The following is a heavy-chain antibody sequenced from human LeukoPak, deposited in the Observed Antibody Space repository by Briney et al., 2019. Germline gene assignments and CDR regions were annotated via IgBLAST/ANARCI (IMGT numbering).Heavy chain of an antibody. CDR3: ARHPSSGWSYYYYYGMDV. CDR2: IYYSGST. Sequence: SETLSLTCAVYGVSFSSYSWSWVRQPPGKGLEWIGYIYYSGSTSYNPSPKSRVSISVATSKNKFSLKLSSVNAADTDVYYCARHPSSGWSYYYYYGMDVWGQGTTVTVSS. CDR1: GVSFSSYS. V-gene: IGHV4-59*08. D-gene: IGHD6-19*01. J-gene: IGHJ6*02.